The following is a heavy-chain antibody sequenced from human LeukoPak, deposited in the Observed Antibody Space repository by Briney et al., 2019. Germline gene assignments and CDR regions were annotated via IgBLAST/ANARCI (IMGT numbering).Heavy chain of an antibody. V-gene: IGHV1-2*06. CDR1: GYTFTGYY. D-gene: IGHD2-15*01. CDR2: INPNSGGT. Sequence: SVKVSCKASGYTFTGYYMHWVRQAPGQGLEWMGRINPNSGGTNYAQKLQGRVTMTTDTSTSTAYMELRSLRSDDTAVYYCARDRRYCSGGSCYSAGDYWGQGTLVTVSS. J-gene: IGHJ4*02. CDR3: ARDRRYCSGGSCYSAGDY.